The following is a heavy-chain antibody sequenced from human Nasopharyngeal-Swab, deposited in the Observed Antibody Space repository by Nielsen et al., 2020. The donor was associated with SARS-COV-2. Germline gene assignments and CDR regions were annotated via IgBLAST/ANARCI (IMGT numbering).Heavy chain of an antibody. CDR2: INWNGGST. V-gene: IGHV3-20*01. CDR3: AREGGYCSGGSCPYYGMDV. CDR1: GFTVSSNY. Sequence: GESLKISCAASGFTVSSNYMSWVRQAPGKGLEWVSGINWNGGSTGYADSVKGRFTISRDNAKNSLYLQMNSLRAEDTALYHCAREGGYCSGGSCPYYGMDVWGQGTTVTVSS. J-gene: IGHJ6*02. D-gene: IGHD2-15*01.